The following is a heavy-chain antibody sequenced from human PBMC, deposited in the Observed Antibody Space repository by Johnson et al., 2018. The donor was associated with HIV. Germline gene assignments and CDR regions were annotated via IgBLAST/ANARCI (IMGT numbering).Heavy chain of an antibody. CDR1: GFTFSSYA. V-gene: IGHV3-30*04. Sequence: QVQLVESGGGVVQPGRSLRLSCAASGFTFSSYAMHWVRQAPGKGLEWVAVVSDHGRTTYFADSVKGRFTISRDNSKNTLYLQMNNLRPEDTALYYCARLDEIAAAGTGDAFDIWGQGTMVTVSA. J-gene: IGHJ3*02. CDR3: ARLDEIAAAGTGDAFDI. D-gene: IGHD6-13*01. CDR2: VSDHGRTT.